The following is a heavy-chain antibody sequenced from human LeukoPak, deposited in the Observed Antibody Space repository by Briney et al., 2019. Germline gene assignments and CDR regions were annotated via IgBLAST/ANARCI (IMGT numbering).Heavy chain of an antibody. CDR1: GYTFTSYD. J-gene: IGHJ4*02. V-gene: IGHV1-8*01. CDR2: MSPNSGNT. Sequence: ASVKVSCKASGYTFTSYDINWVRQATGQGLEWMGWMSPNSGNTGYAQKFQGRVTMTRDTSISTAYMELRSLRSDDTAVYYCARDEDIVVVPAAMVTDYWGQGTLVTVSS. D-gene: IGHD2-2*01. CDR3: ARDEDIVVVPAAMVTDY.